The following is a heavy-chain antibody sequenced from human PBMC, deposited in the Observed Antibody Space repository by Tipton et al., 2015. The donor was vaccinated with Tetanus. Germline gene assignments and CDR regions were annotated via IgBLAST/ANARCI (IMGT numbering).Heavy chain of an antibody. D-gene: IGHD3-22*01. CDR3: AREGYYDSSGYYYKGAFDI. CDR2: ISWNSGSI. V-gene: IGHV3-9*01. CDR1: GFTFDDYA. J-gene: IGHJ3*02. Sequence: SLRLSCAASGFTFDDYAMHWVRQAPGKGLEWVSGISWNSGSIGYADSVKGRFTISRDNAKNSLYLQMNSLRAEDTALYYCAREGYYDSSGYYYKGAFDIWGQGTMVTVSS.